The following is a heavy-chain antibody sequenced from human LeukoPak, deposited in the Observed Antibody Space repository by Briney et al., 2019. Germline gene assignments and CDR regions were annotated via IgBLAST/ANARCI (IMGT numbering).Heavy chain of an antibody. CDR2: ISYGGSNK. CDR3: AREIVAALDY. D-gene: IGHD6-6*01. V-gene: IGHV3-30*01. Sequence: GGSLRLSCAASGFTFSSYAMHWVRQAPGKELEWVAVISYGGSNKYYADSVKGRFTISRDNSKNTLYLQMNGLRAEDTAVYYCAREIVAALDYWGQGTLVTVSS. J-gene: IGHJ4*02. CDR1: GFTFSSYA.